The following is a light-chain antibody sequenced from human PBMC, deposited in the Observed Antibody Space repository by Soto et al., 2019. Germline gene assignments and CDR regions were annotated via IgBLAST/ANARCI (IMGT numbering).Light chain of an antibody. J-gene: IGKJ1*01. V-gene: IGKV1-5*03. CDR3: QQYITYPYA. Sequence: DIQMTQSPSTLSASVGDRVTITCRASQSTSTWLAWYQQRPGKTPKLLISEASKLESGVPSRFSGSGSGTEFTLTLSSLQPDDFATYYCQQYITYPYAFGQGTKVEIK. CDR1: QSTSTW. CDR2: EAS.